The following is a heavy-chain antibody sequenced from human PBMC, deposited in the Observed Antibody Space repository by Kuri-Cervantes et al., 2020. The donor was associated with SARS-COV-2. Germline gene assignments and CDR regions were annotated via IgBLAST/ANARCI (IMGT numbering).Heavy chain of an antibody. J-gene: IGHJ4*02. CDR2: LRYDGGEK. CDR3: AREVDYYDEMDY. Sequence: GESLKISCAASGFTFSNYGMHWVRQAPGKGLEWVAFLRYDGGEKHYADSVKGRFTISRDNAKNSLYLQMNSLRAEDTAVYYCAREVDYYDEMDYWGQGTLVTVSS. D-gene: IGHD3-22*01. CDR1: GFTFSNYG. V-gene: IGHV3-30*02.